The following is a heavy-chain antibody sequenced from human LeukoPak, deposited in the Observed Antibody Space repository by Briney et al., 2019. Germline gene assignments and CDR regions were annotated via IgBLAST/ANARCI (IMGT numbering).Heavy chain of an antibody. V-gene: IGHV1-46*01. Sequence: ASVRVSCKASGYTFTSYYMHWVRQAPGQGLEWMGIINPSGGSTSYAQKFQGRVTMTRDMSTSTVYMELSSLRSEDTAVYYCARVDRRVRFLETDYWGQGTLVTVYS. CDR2: INPSGGST. D-gene: IGHD3-3*01. J-gene: IGHJ4*02. CDR1: GYTFTSYY. CDR3: ARVDRRVRFLETDY.